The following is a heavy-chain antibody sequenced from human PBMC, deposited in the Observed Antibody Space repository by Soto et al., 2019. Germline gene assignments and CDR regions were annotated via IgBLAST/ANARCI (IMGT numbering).Heavy chain of an antibody. CDR1: GFTFSSYE. CDR3: AVDYDFWSGYTTHAFDI. D-gene: IGHD3-3*01. V-gene: IGHV3-48*03. J-gene: IGHJ3*02. CDR2: ISSSGSTI. Sequence: PGGSLRLSCAASGFTFSSYEMNWVRQAPGKGLEWVSYISSSGSTIYYADSVKGRFTISRDNAKNSLYLQMNSLRAEDTAVYYCAVDYDFWSGYTTHAFDIWGQGTMVTVSS.